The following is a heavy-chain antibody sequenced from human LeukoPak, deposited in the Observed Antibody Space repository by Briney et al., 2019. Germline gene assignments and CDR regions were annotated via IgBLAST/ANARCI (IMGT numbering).Heavy chain of an antibody. CDR2: IYYSGST. Sequence: PSETLSLTCTVSGGSISSSSYYWGWIRQPPGKGLEWIGSIYYSGSTYYNPSLKSRVTISVDTSKNQFSLKLSSVTAADTAVYYCARESIAAKDAFDIWGQGTMVTVSS. J-gene: IGHJ3*02. CDR3: ARESIAAKDAFDI. V-gene: IGHV4-39*07. D-gene: IGHD6-6*01. CDR1: GGSISSSSYY.